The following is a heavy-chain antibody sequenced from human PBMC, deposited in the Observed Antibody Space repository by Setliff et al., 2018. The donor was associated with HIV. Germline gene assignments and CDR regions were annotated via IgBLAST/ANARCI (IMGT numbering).Heavy chain of an antibody. D-gene: IGHD7-27*01. Sequence: PSETLSLTCTVSGGSISNYCWSWIRQPPGKGLEWIGYIYFTGNTNYNPSLKSRVTISLDTSKNQFSLKLSSVTAADTAVYFCARGIDWGHFYYYYMDVWGKGTTVTVSS. CDR1: GGSISNYC. V-gene: IGHV4-59*01. CDR3: ARGIDWGHFYYYYMDV. CDR2: IYFTGNT. J-gene: IGHJ6*03.